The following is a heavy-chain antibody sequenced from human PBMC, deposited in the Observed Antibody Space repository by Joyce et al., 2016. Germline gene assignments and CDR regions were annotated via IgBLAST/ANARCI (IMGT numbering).Heavy chain of an antibody. J-gene: IGHJ4*02. CDR2: ISYDGIYK. D-gene: IGHD6-25*01. CDR3: AKILTATYSSGWFLDY. Sequence: GLTLSNYGVHWVRQAPGKGLEWVAVISYDGIYKYYADSVKGRFTISRDNSKNTVFLEMNSLRAEDTAVYYCAKILTATYSSGWFLDYWDQGTLVTVSS. V-gene: IGHV3-30*18. CDR1: GLTLSNYG.